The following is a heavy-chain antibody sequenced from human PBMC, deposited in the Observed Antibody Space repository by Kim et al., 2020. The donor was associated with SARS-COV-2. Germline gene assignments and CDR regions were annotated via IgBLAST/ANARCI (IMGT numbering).Heavy chain of an antibody. CDR1: GFTFSSYA. J-gene: IGHJ4*02. CDR2: ISGSGGST. Sequence: GGSLRLSCAASGFTFSSYAMSWVRQAPGKGLEWVSAISGSGGSTYYADSVKGRFTISRDNSKNTLYLQMNSLRAEDTAVYYCAKDSSSWEVYYYDSSGSFDYWGQGTLVTVSS. CDR3: AKDSSSWEVYYYDSSGSFDY. D-gene: IGHD3-22*01. V-gene: IGHV3-23*01.